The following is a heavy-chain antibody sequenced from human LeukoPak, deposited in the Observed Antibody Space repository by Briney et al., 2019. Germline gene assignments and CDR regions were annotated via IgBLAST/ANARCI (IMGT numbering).Heavy chain of an antibody. Sequence: PSETLSLTCAVYGGSFSGYYWSWIRPPPGKGLEWIGEINHSGSTNYNPSLKSRVTISVDTSKNQFSLKLSSVTAADTAAYYCARGRRAASGPFGYWGQGTLVNVSS. D-gene: IGHD6-13*01. CDR2: INHSGST. CDR1: GGSFSGYY. J-gene: IGHJ4*02. CDR3: ARGRRAASGPFGY. V-gene: IGHV4-34*01.